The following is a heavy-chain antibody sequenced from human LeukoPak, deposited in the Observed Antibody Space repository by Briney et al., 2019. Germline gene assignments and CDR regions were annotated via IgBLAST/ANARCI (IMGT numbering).Heavy chain of an antibody. J-gene: IGHJ4*02. CDR2: IYYSGST. CDR3: AGHRSGGSYSDY. CDR1: GGSISSSSYY. D-gene: IGHD1-26*01. Sequence: SETLSLTCTVSGGSISSSSYYWGWVRPPPGKGLEWIGSIYYSGSTYYNPSLKSRVTISVDTSKNQFSLKLSSVTAADTAVYYCAGHRSGGSYSDYWGQGTLVTVSS. V-gene: IGHV4-39*01.